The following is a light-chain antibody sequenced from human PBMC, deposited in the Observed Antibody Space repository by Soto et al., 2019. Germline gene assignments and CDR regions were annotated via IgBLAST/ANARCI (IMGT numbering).Light chain of an antibody. Sequence: DIQMTQSPSTLSASVGGRVTITCRASQSISNWLAWYQQKPGKAPKLLIYDASSLESGVPSRFSGSGSGTEFTLTISSLQRDDSATYYCQQYNTYSPTWTFGQGTKVDIK. CDR1: QSISNW. CDR2: DAS. J-gene: IGKJ1*01. CDR3: QQYNTYSPTWT. V-gene: IGKV1-5*01.